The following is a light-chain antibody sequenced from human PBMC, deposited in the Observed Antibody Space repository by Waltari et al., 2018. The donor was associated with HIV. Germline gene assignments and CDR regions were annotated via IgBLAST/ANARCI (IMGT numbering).Light chain of an antibody. CDR3: QQLHTFPLT. J-gene: IGKJ4*01. CDR2: DAS. V-gene: IGKV1-9*01. CDR1: QAISDF. Sequence: DIQLTPYPSFLSASVGDRVTVACRASQAISDFLAWYQQKPGIAPRLLIYDASTLYTGVPSRFRGSGSGTEFTLTISSLQPEDFASYYCQQLHTFPLTFGGGTKV.